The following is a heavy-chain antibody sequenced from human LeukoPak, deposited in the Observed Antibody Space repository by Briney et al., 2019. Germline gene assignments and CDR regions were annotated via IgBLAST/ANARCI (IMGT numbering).Heavy chain of an antibody. CDR3: ARADYGSNSFDY. Sequence: TSETLSLTCTVSGGSISSYYWSWIRQPPGKGLEWIGYIYYSGSTNYNPSLKSRVTISVDTSKNQFSLKLSSVTAADTAVYYCARADYGSNSFDYWGQGTLVTVSS. V-gene: IGHV4-59*01. CDR1: GGSISSYY. D-gene: IGHD4-23*01. CDR2: IYYSGST. J-gene: IGHJ4*02.